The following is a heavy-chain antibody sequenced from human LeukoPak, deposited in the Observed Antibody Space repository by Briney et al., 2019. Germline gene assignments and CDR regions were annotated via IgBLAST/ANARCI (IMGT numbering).Heavy chain of an antibody. CDR3: ASFSLPAAKIGAFDI. Sequence: PSQTLSLTCTVSGGSISSGSYYWSWIRQPAGKGLEWIGRIYTSGSTNNNPSLKRRVTISVDTSKNQFSLKLSSVTAADTAVYYCASFSLPAAKIGAFDIWGQGTMVTVSS. CDR1: GGSISSGSYY. J-gene: IGHJ3*02. D-gene: IGHD2-2*01. V-gene: IGHV4-61*02. CDR2: IYTSGST.